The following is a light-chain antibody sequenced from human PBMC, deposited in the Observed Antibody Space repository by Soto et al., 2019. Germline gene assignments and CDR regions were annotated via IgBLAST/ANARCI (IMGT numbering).Light chain of an antibody. CDR2: SNN. V-gene: IGLV1-44*01. CDR1: SSDIGSNT. CDR3: AAWDDSLNANYV. J-gene: IGLJ1*01. Sequence: QSVLTQPPSASGTPGQRVTISCSGSSSDIGSNTVNWYQQLPGTAPKLLIYSNNQRPSGVPDRFSGSKSGTSASLAISGLQSEDAADYYCAAWDDSLNANYVFGTGTKVTVL.